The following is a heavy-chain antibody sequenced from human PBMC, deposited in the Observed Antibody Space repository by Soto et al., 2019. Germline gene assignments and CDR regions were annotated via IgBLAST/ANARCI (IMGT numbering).Heavy chain of an antibody. CDR2: ISGSGGST. V-gene: IGHV3-23*01. J-gene: IGHJ6*02. D-gene: IGHD2-21*01. Sequence: EVQLLESGGGLVQPGGSLRLSCAASGFTFRSYARSWVRQAPGKGLEWVSAISGSGGSTYYADSVKGRFTISRDNSKNTLYLQMNSLRAEDTAVYYCAKEDSNNYDYYGMDVWGQGTTVTVSS. CDR1: GFTFRSYA. CDR3: AKEDSNNYDYYGMDV.